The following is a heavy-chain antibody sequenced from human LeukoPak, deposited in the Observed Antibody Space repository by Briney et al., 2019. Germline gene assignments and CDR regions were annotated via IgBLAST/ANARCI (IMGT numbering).Heavy chain of an antibody. CDR2: FYRGDST. CDR1: GFSVSSSY. V-gene: IGHV3-53*01. D-gene: IGHD2-21*01. Sequence: GGSRRLSCAASGFSVSSSYMYWVRLAPGKGLEGVSFFYRGDSTYYAESVRGRFTISRDNSKNTLYLLMNSLIPEDTAVYYCAREVVSIPSYFDSWGQGTLVTVSS. CDR3: AREVVSIPSYFDS. J-gene: IGHJ4*02.